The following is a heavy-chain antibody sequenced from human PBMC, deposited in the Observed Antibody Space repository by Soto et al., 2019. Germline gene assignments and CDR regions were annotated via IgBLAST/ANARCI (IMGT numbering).Heavy chain of an antibody. Sequence: EVQLVESGGGLVKPGGSLRLSCAASGFTFSNAWMNWVRQAPGKGLEWVGRIKSKTDGGTTDYAAPVKGRFTISRDDSKNTLYLQMNSLKTEDTAVYYCTTPLPPYYYGSGSYYNYYGMDVWGQGTTVTVSS. J-gene: IGHJ6*02. V-gene: IGHV3-15*07. CDR2: IKSKTDGGTT. CDR3: TTPLPPYYYGSGSYYNYYGMDV. D-gene: IGHD3-10*01. CDR1: GFTFSNAW.